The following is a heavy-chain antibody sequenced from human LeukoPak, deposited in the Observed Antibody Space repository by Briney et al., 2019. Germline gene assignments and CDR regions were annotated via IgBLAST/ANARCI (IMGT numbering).Heavy chain of an antibody. D-gene: IGHD5-24*01. CDR2: INPNSGGT. J-gene: IGHJ6*03. CDR1: GYTFTSYY. Sequence: ASVKVSCKASGYTFTSYYIHWVRQAPGQGLEWMGWINPNSGGTNYAQKFQGRVTMTRDTSISTAYMELSRLRSDDTAVYYCVRGLTINFYYMDVWGKGTTVTVSS. V-gene: IGHV1-2*02. CDR3: VRGLTINFYYMDV.